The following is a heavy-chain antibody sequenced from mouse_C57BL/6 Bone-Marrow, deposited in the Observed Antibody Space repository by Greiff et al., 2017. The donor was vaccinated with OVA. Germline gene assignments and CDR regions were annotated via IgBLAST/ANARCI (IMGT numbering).Heavy chain of an antibody. V-gene: IGHV1-64*01. CDR3: ARSYYYVSSYFDY. J-gene: IGHJ2*01. CDR2: IHPNSGST. Sequence: QVQLQQPGAELVKPGASVKLSCKASGYTFTSYWMHWVKQRPGQGLEWIGMIHPNSGSTNYNEKLKSKATLTVAKSSSTAYMQLSSLTSEDSAVDYCARSYYYVSSYFDYWGQGTTLTVSS. CDR1: GYTFTSYW. D-gene: IGHD1-1*01.